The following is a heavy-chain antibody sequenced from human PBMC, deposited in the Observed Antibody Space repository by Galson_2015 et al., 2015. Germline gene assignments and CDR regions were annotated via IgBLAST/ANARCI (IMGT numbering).Heavy chain of an antibody. CDR2: INGRGDRT. CDR3: ARRSYYYDSSGQTAVPWYFDH. D-gene: IGHD3-22*01. CDR1: GFTFSTYT. J-gene: IGHJ4*02. V-gene: IGHV3-23*01. Sequence: SLRLSCAASGFTFSTYTLSWVRQAPGKGLEWVSTINGRGDRTDYADSVKGRFTISRDNAENTLYLQMNSLGAEDAAKYYCARRSYYYDSSGQTAVPWYFDHWGQGVLVIVSS.